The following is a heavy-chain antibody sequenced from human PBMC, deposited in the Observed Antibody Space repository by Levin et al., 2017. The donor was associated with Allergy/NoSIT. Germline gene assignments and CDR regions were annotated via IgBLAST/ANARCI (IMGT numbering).Heavy chain of an antibody. CDR2: NSASGGST. CDR1: GFTFSSYA. J-gene: IGHJ5*02. Sequence: GGSLRLSCAASGFTFSSYAMSWVRQAPGKGLEWVSGNSASGGSTYYADSVKGRFTISRDNSKNTLFLQMNSLRAEDTAVYYCAKSPGSYVLTSADFDPWGQGTLVTVSS. CDR3: AKSPGSYVLTSADFDP. D-gene: IGHD3-10*01. V-gene: IGHV3-23*01.